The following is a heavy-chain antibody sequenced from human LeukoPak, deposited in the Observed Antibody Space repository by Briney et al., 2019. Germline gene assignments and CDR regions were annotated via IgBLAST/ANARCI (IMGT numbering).Heavy chain of an antibody. J-gene: IGHJ6*04. CDR1: GFTFSDYY. CDR2: ISSSGSGI. V-gene: IGHV3-11*04. D-gene: IGHD3-10*01. Sequence: KSGGSLRLSCAASGFTFSDYYMSWIRQAPGKGLEWLSYISSSGSGIFYADSVKGRFTMSRDNAKNSLYLQMNSLRAEDMAVYYCARTTPGSVDVWGKGTTVTVSS. CDR3: ARTTPGSVDV.